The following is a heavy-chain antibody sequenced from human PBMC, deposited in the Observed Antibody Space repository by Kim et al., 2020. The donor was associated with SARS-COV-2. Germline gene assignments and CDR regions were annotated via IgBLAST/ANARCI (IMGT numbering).Heavy chain of an antibody. Sequence: GGSLRLSCSASGLTPSSYDMHWVRQATGKGLEWVSAIGTADDTYYAASVKGRFTISRDDAKNSLYLQMNSLREGDTAVYYCAGFYASRGPVDYWGQGTLVTVSS. J-gene: IGHJ4*02. V-gene: IGHV3-13*04. CDR3: AGFYASRGPVDY. D-gene: IGHD3-10*01. CDR2: IGTADDT. CDR1: GLTPSSYD.